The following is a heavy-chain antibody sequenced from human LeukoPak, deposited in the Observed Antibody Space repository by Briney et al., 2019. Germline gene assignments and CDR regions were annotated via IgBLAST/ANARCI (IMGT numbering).Heavy chain of an antibody. CDR2: ISSSSSYI. J-gene: IGHJ4*02. CDR1: GFTFSDYA. V-gene: IGHV3-21*01. D-gene: IGHD3-16*01. CDR3: ARDGAGRHYFDY. Sequence: GGSLRLSCAASGFTFSDYAIHWVRQAPGKGLEWVSSISSSSSYIYYADSVKGRFTISRDNSKNTLYLQMNSLSAEDTAVYYCARDGAGRHYFDYWGQGTLVTVSS.